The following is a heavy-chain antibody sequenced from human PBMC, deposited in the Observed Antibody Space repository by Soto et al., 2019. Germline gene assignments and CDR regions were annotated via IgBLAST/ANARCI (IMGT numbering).Heavy chain of an antibody. J-gene: IGHJ4*02. CDR1: GGTFSSYT. D-gene: IGHD3-10*01. CDR3: VEDREGSGRHRGDY. CDR2: IIPILGIA. Sequence: SVKVSCKASGGTFSSYTISWVRQAPGQGLEWMGRIIPILGIANYAQKFQGRVTITADKSTSTAYMELSSLRSEDTAVYYCVEDREGSGRHRGDYWGQGTLVTVSS. V-gene: IGHV1-69*02.